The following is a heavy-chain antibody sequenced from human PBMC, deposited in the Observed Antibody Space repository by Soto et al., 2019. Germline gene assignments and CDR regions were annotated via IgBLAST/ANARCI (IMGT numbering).Heavy chain of an antibody. J-gene: IGHJ3*02. CDR2: FDPEDGET. D-gene: IGHD4-17*01. CDR3: PTRDDGDYGDVCDN. CDR1: GYTLTDLS. Sequence: QVQLVQSGAEVKKPGASVKVSCKVSGYTLTDLSMHWVRQAPGKGLEWMGGFDPEDGETIYAQKLQGRVTMTEDTSTATAHMALSRLRSADSAVYYWPTRDDGDYGDVCDNWGQGTMVTVSS. V-gene: IGHV1-24*01.